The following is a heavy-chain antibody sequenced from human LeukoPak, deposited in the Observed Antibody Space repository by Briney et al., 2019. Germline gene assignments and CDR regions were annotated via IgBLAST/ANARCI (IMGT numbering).Heavy chain of an antibody. CDR2: ISGSGLGT. J-gene: IGHJ3*02. D-gene: IGHD5-12*01. CDR1: GFTFGSYA. V-gene: IGHV3-23*01. CDR3: AKVRRGGGYDRPPSDAFDI. Sequence: PGGSLRLSCAASGFTFGSYAMSWVRQAPGKALEWVSAISGSGLGTYYADSVKGRFTISRDNSKNTLYLQMNSLRAEDTAVYHCAKVRRGGGYDRPPSDAFDIWGQGTMVTVSS.